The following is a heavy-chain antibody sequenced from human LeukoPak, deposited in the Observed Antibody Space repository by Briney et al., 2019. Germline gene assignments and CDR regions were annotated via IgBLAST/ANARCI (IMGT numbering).Heavy chain of an antibody. Sequence: ASVKVSCKASGYTFTSYGISWVRQAPGQGLEWMGWISXYNGDTXXXXKXXXRVTMTTDTSTNTAYMELRSLRSDDTAVYYCXXEGLGELXXDYWGQGTLVTVSS. CDR2: ISXYNGDT. CDR1: GYTFTSYG. V-gene: IGHV1-18*01. D-gene: IGHD3-16*01. J-gene: IGHJ4*02. CDR3: XXEGLGELXXDY.